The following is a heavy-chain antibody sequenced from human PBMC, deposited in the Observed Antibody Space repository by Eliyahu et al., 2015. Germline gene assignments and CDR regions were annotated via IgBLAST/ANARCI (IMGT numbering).Heavy chain of an antibody. V-gene: IGHV4-34*01. CDR2: INHSGST. D-gene: IGHD6-6*01. CDR1: GGSFSGYY. CDR3: ARRPRGSSYGY. Sequence: QVQLQQWGAGLLKPSETLSLTCAVYGGSFSGYYWSWIRQPPGKGLEWIGEINHSGSTTYNPSLQSRVTISVDTSKNQFPLKLSSVTAADTAVYYCARRPRGSSYGYWGQGTLVTVSS. J-gene: IGHJ4*02.